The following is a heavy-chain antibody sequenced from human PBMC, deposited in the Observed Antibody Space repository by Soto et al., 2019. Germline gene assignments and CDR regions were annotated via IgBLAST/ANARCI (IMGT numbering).Heavy chain of an antibody. V-gene: IGHV4-59*01. CDR3: ARGIEGWYQGRYYYGMDV. Sequence: SETLSLTCTVSGDSTSTDYWSWIRQPPGKGLEWIGYIYYSGSTNYNPSLKSRVTISVDTSKNQFSLKLSSVTAADTAVYYCARGIEGWYQGRYYYGMDVWGQGTTVTVSS. D-gene: IGHD6-19*01. CDR2: IYYSGST. J-gene: IGHJ6*02. CDR1: GDSTSTDY.